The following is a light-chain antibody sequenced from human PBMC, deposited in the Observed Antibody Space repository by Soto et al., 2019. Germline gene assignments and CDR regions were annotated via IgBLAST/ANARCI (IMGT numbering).Light chain of an antibody. V-gene: IGKV3-20*01. Sequence: EVVLTQSPATLSVSPGECVTLSCRASQGIGYTLAWYQHKPGQTPRLLIYDTSARATGVPARFSGSGSGTDFTLSISRLEPEDFAVYYCQHYGGSFIFGPGTKVDIK. J-gene: IGKJ3*01. CDR2: DTS. CDR1: QGIGYT. CDR3: QHYGGSFI.